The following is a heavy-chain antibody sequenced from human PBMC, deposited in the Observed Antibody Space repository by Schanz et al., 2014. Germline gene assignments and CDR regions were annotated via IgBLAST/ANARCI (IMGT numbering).Heavy chain of an antibody. CDR3: AKDSTHIDIVLVPTAIDY. CDR2: ISNDGSIK. Sequence: VQLVESGGGVVQPGRSLRLSCAASGFTFSSYAMHWVRQAPGQGLEWVALISNDGSIKYYADSVEGRFTISRDNSKNTLYLHMNTLRSEDTAVYYCAKDSTHIDIVLVPTAIDYWGQGTLVTVSS. D-gene: IGHD2-2*01. CDR1: GFTFSSYA. J-gene: IGHJ4*02. V-gene: IGHV3-30-3*01.